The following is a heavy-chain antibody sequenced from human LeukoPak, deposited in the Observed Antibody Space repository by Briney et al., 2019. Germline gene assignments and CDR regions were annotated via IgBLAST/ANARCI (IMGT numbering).Heavy chain of an antibody. V-gene: IGHV4-34*01. CDR1: GGSFSGYY. CDR2: INHSGST. CDR3: ARGHGYSSGWYVLDY. J-gene: IGHJ4*02. Sequence: PSETLSLTCAVYGGSFSGYYWSWIRQPPGKGLEWIGEINHSGSTNHNPSLKSRVTISVDTSKNQFSLKLSSVTAADTAVYYCARGHGYSSGWYVLDYWGQGTLVTVSS. D-gene: IGHD6-19*01.